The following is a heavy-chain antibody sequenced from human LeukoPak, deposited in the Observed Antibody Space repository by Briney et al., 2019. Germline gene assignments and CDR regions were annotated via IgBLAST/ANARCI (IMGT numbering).Heavy chain of an antibody. J-gene: IGHJ4*02. V-gene: IGHV5-51*01. Sequence: KGGESLKISCKGSGYTFTTYWIGWVRQMPGKGLEWMGIIYPGDSDPRYSPSFQGQVTISADTSISTAYLQWSSLKASDSAMYYCARRGAERKCSGGSCFYDYWGQGTLVTVSS. D-gene: IGHD2-15*01. CDR1: GYTFTTYW. CDR2: IYPGDSDP. CDR3: ARRGAERKCSGGSCFYDY.